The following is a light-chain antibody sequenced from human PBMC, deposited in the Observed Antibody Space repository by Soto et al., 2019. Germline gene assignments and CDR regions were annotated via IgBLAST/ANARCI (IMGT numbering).Light chain of an antibody. J-gene: IGLJ1*01. CDR2: EVS. CDR3: SAYTSSLTLYV. Sequence: QSALTQPASVSGSPGQSITISCTGTSSDVDTYNYVSWYQQHSGKAPKLMIYEVSNRPSGVSNRFSGSKSGNTASLTISGLQAEDEADYYCSAYTSSLTLYVFGSGTKVTVL. V-gene: IGLV2-14*01. CDR1: SSDVDTYNY.